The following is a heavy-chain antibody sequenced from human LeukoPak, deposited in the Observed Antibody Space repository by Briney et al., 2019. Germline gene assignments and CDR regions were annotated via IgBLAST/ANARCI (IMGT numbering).Heavy chain of an antibody. CDR3: ARVGGGYNLFFDY. CDR1: GGSISNYY. D-gene: IGHD5-24*01. Sequence: PSETLSLTCTVSGGSISNYYWNWIRQPPGKGLEWIGYIYYSGTTNYNPSLKSRVTISVDTSKNQFSLKLSSVTAADTAVYYCARVGGGYNLFFDYWGQGTLVTVSS. J-gene: IGHJ4*02. CDR2: IYYSGTT. V-gene: IGHV4-59*01.